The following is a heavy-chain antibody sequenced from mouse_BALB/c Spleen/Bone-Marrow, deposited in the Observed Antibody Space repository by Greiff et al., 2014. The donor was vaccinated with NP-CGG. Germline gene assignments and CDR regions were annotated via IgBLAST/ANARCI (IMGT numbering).Heavy chain of an antibody. CDR3: TTLARNYFDY. CDR2: IYPGNSDT. J-gene: IGHJ2*01. V-gene: IGHV1-5*01. CDR1: GYTFTSYW. Sequence: EVQRVESGTVLARPGASVKMSCKASGYTFTSYWMHWVKQRPGQGLEWMDTIYPGNSDTTYNQKFKGKAKLTAVTSTSTAYMELSSLTNEDSAVYYCTTLARNYFDYWGQGTTLTVSS.